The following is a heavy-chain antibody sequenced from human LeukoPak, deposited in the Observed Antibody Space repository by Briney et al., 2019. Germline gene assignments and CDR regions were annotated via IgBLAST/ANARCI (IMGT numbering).Heavy chain of an antibody. J-gene: IGHJ4*02. D-gene: IGHD3-3*01. CDR3: ARGYDFWSGYPGGVDY. Sequence: PGGSLRLSCAASGFTFSSYWMSWGRQAPGKGVEWVANIKQDGSEKYYVDSVKGRFTISRDNAKNSLYLQMNSLRAEDTAVYYCARGYDFWSGYPGGVDYWGQGTLVTVSS. CDR1: GFTFSSYW. CDR2: IKQDGSEK. V-gene: IGHV3-7*01.